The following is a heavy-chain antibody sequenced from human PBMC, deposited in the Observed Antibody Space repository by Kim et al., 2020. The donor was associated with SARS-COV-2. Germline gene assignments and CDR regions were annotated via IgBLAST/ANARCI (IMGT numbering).Heavy chain of an antibody. Sequence: ASVKVSCKVSGYTLTELSMHWVRQAPGKGLEWMGGFDPEDGETIYAQKFQGRVTMTEDTSTDTAYMELSSLRSEDTAVYYCATAPRPGYYDSSGYYGYWGYWGQRTLITVSS. CDR2: FDPEDGET. CDR3: ATAPRPGYYDSSGYYGYWGY. V-gene: IGHV1-24*01. D-gene: IGHD3-22*01. J-gene: IGHJ4*02. CDR1: GYTLTELS.